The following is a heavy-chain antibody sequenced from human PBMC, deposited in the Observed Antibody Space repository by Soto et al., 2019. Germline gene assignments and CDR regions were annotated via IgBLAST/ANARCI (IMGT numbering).Heavy chain of an antibody. CDR1: GGSISINNYY. J-gene: IGHJ4*02. D-gene: IGHD2-8*01. V-gene: IGHV4-39*01. CDR2: IYYTGST. CDR3: ARHGVNGNHDC. Sequence: QLQLQESCSGLVKPSETLSLTCTVSGGSISINNYYWGWIRQPPGKGPEWIGSIYYTGSTYYISSLKSRLTISLDTSTNQYSMRLSTVTAADTAVYYCARHGVNGNHDCWGQGTLITVSS.